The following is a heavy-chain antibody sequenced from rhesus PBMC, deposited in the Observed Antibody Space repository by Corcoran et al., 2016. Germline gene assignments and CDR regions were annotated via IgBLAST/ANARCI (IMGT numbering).Heavy chain of an antibody. J-gene: IGHJ3*01. D-gene: IGHD1-14*01. CDR1: GGSISSSY. Sequence: QLQLQESGPGLVKPSETLSVTCAVSGGSISSSYWSWIRPSPGQGLEWIGYIYGSGRSTNYIHSDRSGAIQSANAARNNPTLKLSSVNGVNTDMDNCTRDERTSAFDCWGRGLMVTVAS. V-gene: IGHV4-169*02. CDR3: TRDERTSAFDC. CDR2: IYGSGRST.